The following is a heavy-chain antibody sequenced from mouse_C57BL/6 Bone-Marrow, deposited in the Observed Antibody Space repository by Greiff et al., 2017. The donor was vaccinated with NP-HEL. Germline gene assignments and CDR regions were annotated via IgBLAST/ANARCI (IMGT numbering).Heavy chain of an antibody. D-gene: IGHD3-3*01. Sequence: EVQVVESGGGLVKPGGSLKLSCAASGFTFSDYGMHWVRQAPEKGLEWVAYISSGSSTIYYADTVKGRFTISRDNAKNTLFLQMTSLRSEDTAMYYCARGRDGSYWYFDVWGTGTTVTVSS. J-gene: IGHJ1*03. CDR2: ISSGSSTI. V-gene: IGHV5-17*01. CDR3: ARGRDGSYWYFDV. CDR1: GFTFSDYG.